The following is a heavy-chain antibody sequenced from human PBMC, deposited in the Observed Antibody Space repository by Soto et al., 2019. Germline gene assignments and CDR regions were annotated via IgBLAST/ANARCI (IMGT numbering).Heavy chain of an antibody. D-gene: IGHD2-21*01. CDR2: VYYSGST. J-gene: IGHJ4*01. V-gene: IGHV4-59*01. CDR3: ARTRMIESWIDY. Sequence: SETLSLTCDVSGDSISAYYWSWIRQPPGKGLEWIGYVYYSGSTLYNPSLESRVTMSIDMSKKQVSLKLTSVIAADTAVYYCARTRMIESWIDYWGHGTLVTVSS. CDR1: GDSISAYY.